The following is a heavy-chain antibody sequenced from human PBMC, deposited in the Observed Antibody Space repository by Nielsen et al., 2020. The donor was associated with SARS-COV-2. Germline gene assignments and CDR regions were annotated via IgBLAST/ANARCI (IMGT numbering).Heavy chain of an antibody. J-gene: IGHJ3*02. D-gene: IGHD6-13*01. CDR3: ARESGSSSWDVGAFDI. CDR2: ISYDGSNK. Sequence: SCAASGFTFSSYGMHWVRQAPGKGLEWVAVISYDGSNKYYADSVKGRFTISRDNSKNTLYLQMNSLRAEDTAVYYCARESGSSSWDVGAFDIWGQGTMVTVSS. V-gene: IGHV3-30*03. CDR1: GFTFSSYG.